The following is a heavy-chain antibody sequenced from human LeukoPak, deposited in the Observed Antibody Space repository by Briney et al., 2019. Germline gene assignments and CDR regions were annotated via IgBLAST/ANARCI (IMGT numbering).Heavy chain of an antibody. CDR1: GFTFSSYG. V-gene: IGHV3-30*18. CDR3: AKGYNNGYGT. J-gene: IGHJ5*02. D-gene: IGHD5-18*01. Sequence: GRSLRLSCAASGFTFSSYGMHWVRQAPGKGLEWVAVISYDGSNKYYADSVKGRFTISRDNSRNALQLQMNSLRAEDTAVYYCAKGYNNGYGTWGQGTLVTVSS. CDR2: ISYDGSNK.